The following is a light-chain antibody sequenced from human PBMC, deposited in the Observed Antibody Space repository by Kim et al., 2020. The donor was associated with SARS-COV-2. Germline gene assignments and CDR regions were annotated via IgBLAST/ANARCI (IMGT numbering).Light chain of an antibody. J-gene: IGKJ2*01. CDR3: QQRTNWPPFT. CDR1: QSVSNF. CDR2: DAS. Sequence: EIVLTQFPATLSLSPGETATLSCRASQSVSNFLAWYQQKPGQAPRLLIYDASNRAPGILARFSGSGSGTDFTLTISSLEPEDFAVYYCQQRTNWPPFTFGQGTKLEI. V-gene: IGKV3-11*01.